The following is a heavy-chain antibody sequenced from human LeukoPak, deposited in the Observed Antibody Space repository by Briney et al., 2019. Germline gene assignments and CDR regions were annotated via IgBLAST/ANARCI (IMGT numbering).Heavy chain of an antibody. CDR2: ISSSSSYI. D-gene: IGHD6-19*01. Sequence: PGGSLRLSCAASGFTFSSYSMNWVRQAPGKGLEWVSSISSSSSYIYYADSVKGRFTISRDNSKNTLYLQMNSLRAEDTAVYYCAKDLGYSSALDYWGQGTLVTVSS. J-gene: IGHJ4*02. V-gene: IGHV3-21*04. CDR3: AKDLGYSSALDY. CDR1: GFTFSSYS.